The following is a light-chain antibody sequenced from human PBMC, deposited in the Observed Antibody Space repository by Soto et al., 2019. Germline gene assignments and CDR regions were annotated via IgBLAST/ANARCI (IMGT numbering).Light chain of an antibody. CDR2: GAS. CDR3: QQYGTLPPT. V-gene: IGKV3-20*01. J-gene: IGKJ4*02. Sequence: EIVLTQSPGTLSLSPGERATLSCRASQTVTNTYLAWYQQKSGQAPNFLIYGASNRATGIPDRFSGSGSGKDFTLTISRLEHEDVAVYYCQQYGTLPPTFGGGTKVEI. CDR1: QTVTNTY.